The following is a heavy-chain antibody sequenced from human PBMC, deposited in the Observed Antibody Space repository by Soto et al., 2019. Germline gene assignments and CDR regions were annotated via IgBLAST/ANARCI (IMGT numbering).Heavy chain of an antibody. CDR2: VYHTGRH. J-gene: IGHJ4*02. V-gene: IGHV4-61*01. CDR1: GGSFKSATYS. Sequence: PSETLSLTCTVSGGSFKSATYSWSWIRQPPGKGLEWIGYVYHTGRHSYNPSVKSRVSISMDTSKNQFSLNLDSVTAADTAVYFCARDFAYFDSWGQGTLVT. CDR3: ARDFAYFDS. D-gene: IGHD3-3*01.